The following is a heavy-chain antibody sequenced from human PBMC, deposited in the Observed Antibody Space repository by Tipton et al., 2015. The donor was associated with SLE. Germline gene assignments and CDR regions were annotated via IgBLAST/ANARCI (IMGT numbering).Heavy chain of an antibody. CDR3: ARDRPVAVAGTEAFDI. Sequence: LRLSCAASGFTFSDYYMSWIRQPPGKGLELIGSIYYSGSTYYNPSLKSRVTISVDTSKNQFSLKLSSVTAADTAVYYCARDRPVAVAGTEAFDIWGQGTMVTVSS. V-gene: IGHV4-38-2*02. D-gene: IGHD6-19*01. CDR2: IYYSGST. J-gene: IGHJ3*02. CDR1: GFTFSDYY.